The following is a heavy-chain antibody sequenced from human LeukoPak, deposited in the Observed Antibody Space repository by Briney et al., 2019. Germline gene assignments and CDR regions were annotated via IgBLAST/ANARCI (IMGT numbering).Heavy chain of an antibody. CDR1: GGSFSGYH. V-gene: IGHV4-34*01. J-gene: IGHJ4*02. Sequence: PSETLSLTCVVYGGSFSGYHWSWIRQSPGKGLEWIGEINHRGSTNYNPSLKRRVTMSLDTSKNQFSLKLSSVTAADTAVYYCAKDWGEYFDYVWGSFTSFDFWGQGTQVTVSS. D-gene: IGHD3-16*01. CDR3: AKDWGEYFDYVWGSFTSFDF. CDR2: INHRGST.